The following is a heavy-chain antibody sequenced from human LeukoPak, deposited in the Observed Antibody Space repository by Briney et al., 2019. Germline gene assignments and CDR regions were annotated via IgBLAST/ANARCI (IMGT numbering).Heavy chain of an antibody. CDR2: IWYDGSNK. CDR3: ARDGQGGAYYYYGMDV. Sequence: PGGSLRLSCAASGFTFSSYGMHWVRQAPGKGLEWVAVIWYDGSNKYYADSVKGRFTISRDNSKNTLYLQMNSLRAEDTAVYYCARDGQGGAYYYYGMDVWGQGTTVTVSS. CDR1: GFTFSSYG. V-gene: IGHV3-33*01. D-gene: IGHD1-26*01. J-gene: IGHJ6*01.